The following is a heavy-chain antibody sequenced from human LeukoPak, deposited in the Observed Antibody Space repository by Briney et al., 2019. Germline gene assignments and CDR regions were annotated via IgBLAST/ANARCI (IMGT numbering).Heavy chain of an antibody. CDR3: ARALGYCRSTSCYGVSNWFDP. J-gene: IGHJ5*02. D-gene: IGHD2-2*01. Sequence: PGRSLRLSCAASGFTFSSYAMHWVRQAPGKGLEWVAVIWYDGSNKYYADSVKGRFTISRDNSKNTLYLQMNSLRAEDTAVYYCARALGYCRSTSCYGVSNWFDPWGQGTLVTVPS. V-gene: IGHV3-33*08. CDR1: GFTFSSYA. CDR2: IWYDGSNK.